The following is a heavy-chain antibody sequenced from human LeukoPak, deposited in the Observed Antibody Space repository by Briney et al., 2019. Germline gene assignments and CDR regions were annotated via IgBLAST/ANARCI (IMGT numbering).Heavy chain of an antibody. J-gene: IGHJ5*02. Sequence: SETLSLTCTVSGGSISSSSYYWGWIRQPPGKGLEWIGRIYYSGSTYYNPSLKSRVTISVDTSKNQFSLKLSSVTAADTAVYYCARQIEGLRYFDWLYNWFDPWGQGTLVTVSS. CDR2: IYYSGST. CDR1: GGSISSSSYY. V-gene: IGHV4-39*01. D-gene: IGHD3-9*01. CDR3: ARQIEGLRYFDWLYNWFDP.